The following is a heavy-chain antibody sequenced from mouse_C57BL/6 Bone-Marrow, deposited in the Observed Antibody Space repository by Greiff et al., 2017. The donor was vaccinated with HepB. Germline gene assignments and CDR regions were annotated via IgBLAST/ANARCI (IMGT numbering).Heavy chain of an antibody. Sequence: VQLKESGAELVKPGASVKLSCTASGFNIKDYYMHWVKQRTEQGLEWIGRIDPEDGETKYAPKFQGKATITADTSSNTAYLQLSSLTSEDTAVYYCARSPITYYYGSSYWYFDVWGTGTTVTVSS. CDR1: GFNIKDYY. J-gene: IGHJ1*03. V-gene: IGHV14-2*01. D-gene: IGHD1-1*01. CDR3: ARSPITYYYGSSYWYFDV. CDR2: IDPEDGET.